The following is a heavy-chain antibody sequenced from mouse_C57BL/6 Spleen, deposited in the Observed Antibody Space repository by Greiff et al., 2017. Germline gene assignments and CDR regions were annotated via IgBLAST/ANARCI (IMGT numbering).Heavy chain of an antibody. CDR3: ANYFDY. V-gene: IGHV1-22*01. CDR2: INPNTGGT. J-gene: IGHJ2*01. CDR1: GFTFTDYN. Sequence: EVQLQQSGPELVKPGASVKMSCKASGFTFTDYNMYWVKQSHGKSLEWIGNINPNTGGTSYNQKYKGKATLTVNKSSSTAYKELRSLTSEDSAVYCCANYFDYWGQGTTLTVSS.